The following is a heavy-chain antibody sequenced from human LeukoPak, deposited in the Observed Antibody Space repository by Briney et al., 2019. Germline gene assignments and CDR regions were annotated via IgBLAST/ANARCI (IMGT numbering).Heavy chain of an antibody. CDR3: ASMWADTAKDAFDI. V-gene: IGHV4-59*08. D-gene: IGHD5-18*01. CDR2: IYYSGST. Sequence: SETLSLTCTVSGGSISSYYWSWIRQPPGKGLEWIGYIYYSGSTNYNPSLKSRVTISVDTSKNQFSLELSSVTAADTAVYYCASMWADTAKDAFDIWGQGTMVTVSS. J-gene: IGHJ3*02. CDR1: GGSISSYY.